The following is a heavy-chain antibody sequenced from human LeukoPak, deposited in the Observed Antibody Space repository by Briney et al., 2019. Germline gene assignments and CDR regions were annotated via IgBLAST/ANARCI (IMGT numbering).Heavy chain of an antibody. Sequence: ASVKVSCKASGYTFTGYYMHWVRQAPGQGLEWMGWINPDSGGTNYAQKFQGRVTMTRDTSISTAYMELSRLRSDDTAVYYCAYLGNYDYVWGSYRYDYWGQGTLVTVSS. CDR3: AYLGNYDYVWGSYRYDY. J-gene: IGHJ4*02. D-gene: IGHD3-16*02. CDR1: GYTFTGYY. CDR2: INPDSGGT. V-gene: IGHV1-2*02.